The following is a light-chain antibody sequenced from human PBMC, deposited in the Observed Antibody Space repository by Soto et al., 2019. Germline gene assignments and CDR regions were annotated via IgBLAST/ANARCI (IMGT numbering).Light chain of an antibody. CDR3: QEYDRAPWT. J-gene: IGKJ1*01. CDR1: QGISNY. CDR2: AAS. V-gene: IGKV1-27*01. Sequence: DIQMSQSPSSLSASVRDRVTITCRASQGISNYLAWYQQKPGKVPKLLIYAASTLQSGVPSRVSGRGSGTDFTLTISSLQPEDVATYYCQEYDRAPWTFGQGTKVEIK.